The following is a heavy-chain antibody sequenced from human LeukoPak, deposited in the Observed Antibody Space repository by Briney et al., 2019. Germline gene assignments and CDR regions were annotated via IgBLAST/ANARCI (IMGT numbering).Heavy chain of an antibody. J-gene: IGHJ3*02. CDR2: IFYSGSN. V-gene: IGHV4-59*01. CDR3: ARGLNAFDI. Sequence: SETLSLTCSASGGSFGSFYWSWIRQPPGKGLEWIGYIFYSGSNNYNPSLRSRVTISVDTSKNQFSLKLISVTAADTAMYYCARGLNAFDIWGQGTMVTVSS. CDR1: GGSFGSFY. D-gene: IGHD1-1*01.